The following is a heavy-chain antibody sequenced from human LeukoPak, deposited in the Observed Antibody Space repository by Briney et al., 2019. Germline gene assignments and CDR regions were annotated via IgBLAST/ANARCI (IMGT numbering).Heavy chain of an antibody. D-gene: IGHD2-2*01. Sequence: SETLSLTCTVSDASISSSSYYWGWIRQPPGKGLEWIGSIYYIGNTYYNPSLESRVTISIDMSKNQFSLKLTSLTAADTAVYYCARHRVTAPTGFDYWGQGTLVTVSS. CDR1: DASISSSSYY. CDR3: ARHRVTAPTGFDY. CDR2: IYYIGNT. V-gene: IGHV4-39*01. J-gene: IGHJ4*02.